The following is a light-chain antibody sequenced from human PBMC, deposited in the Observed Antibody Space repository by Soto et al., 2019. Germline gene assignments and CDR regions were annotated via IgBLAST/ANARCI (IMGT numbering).Light chain of an antibody. Sequence: EIVLTQSPGTLSLSPGERATLSFRASQSVSSSYLAWYQQKPGQAPRLLIYGASSRATGIPDRFSGSGSGTDFTLTISRLEPEDFAVSYCQQYGSSPRTFGQGTKVEIK. J-gene: IGKJ1*01. CDR2: GAS. V-gene: IGKV3-20*01. CDR1: QSVSSSY. CDR3: QQYGSSPRT.